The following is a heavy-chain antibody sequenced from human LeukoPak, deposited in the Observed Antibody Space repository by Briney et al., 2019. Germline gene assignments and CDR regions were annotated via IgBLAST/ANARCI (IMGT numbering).Heavy chain of an antibody. CDR2: IKSKTDGGTT. D-gene: IGHD1-26*01. CDR3: TTEWVVGATTIL. V-gene: IGHV3-15*01. J-gene: IGHJ6*04. CDR1: GFTFSSYE. Sequence: KSGGSLRLSCAASGFTFSSYEMNWVRQAPGKGLEWVGRIKSKTDGGTTDYAAPVKGRFTISRDDSKNTLYLQMNSLKTEDTAVYYCTTEWVVGATTILWGKGTTVTVSS.